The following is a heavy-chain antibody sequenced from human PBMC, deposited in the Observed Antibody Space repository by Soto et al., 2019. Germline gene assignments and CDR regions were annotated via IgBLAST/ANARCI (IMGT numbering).Heavy chain of an antibody. CDR1: GGSFSSYA. Sequence: QVQLVQSGAEVKKPGSSVKVSCKASGGSFSSYAISWVRQAPVQGLEWMGGIIPIFGAPTYAQKFQGRVTIIADKSTSTAYMELRSLRSEDTDFYYCARAGPVSGNHAFDIWGQGTLVTVSS. J-gene: IGHJ3*02. CDR2: IIPIFGAP. V-gene: IGHV1-69*06. CDR3: ARAGPVSGNHAFDI. D-gene: IGHD6-19*01.